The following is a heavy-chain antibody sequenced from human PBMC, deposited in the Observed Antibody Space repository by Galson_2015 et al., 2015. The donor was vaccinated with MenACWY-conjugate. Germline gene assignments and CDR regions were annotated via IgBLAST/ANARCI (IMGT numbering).Heavy chain of an antibody. CDR1: RFSLSTSGMR. CDR2: IDWDDDK. CDR3: ARTTSSGWYSGTFDI. D-gene: IGHD6-19*01. V-gene: IGHV2-70*04. Sequence: LVKPTQTLTLTCTFSRFSLSTSGMRVSWIRQPPGKALEWLARIDWDDDKFYSTSLKTRLTISKDTSKNQVVLTMTNMDPVDTATYYCARTTSSGWYSGTFDIWGQRTLVTVSS. J-gene: IGHJ3*02.